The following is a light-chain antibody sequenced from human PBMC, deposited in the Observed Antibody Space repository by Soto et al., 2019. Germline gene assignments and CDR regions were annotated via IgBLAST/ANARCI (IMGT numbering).Light chain of an antibody. V-gene: IGKV3-15*01. CDR3: QQYSNWPPIT. CDR1: QSVDSSY. J-gene: IGKJ5*01. Sequence: EIVLTQSPGTLSLSPGDRATLSCRASQSVDSSYLAWYQQKPGQAPRLLIYDTSTRATGIPARFSGSGSGTEFTLTISSLQSEDSAVYYCQQYSNWPPITFGQGTRLEIK. CDR2: DTS.